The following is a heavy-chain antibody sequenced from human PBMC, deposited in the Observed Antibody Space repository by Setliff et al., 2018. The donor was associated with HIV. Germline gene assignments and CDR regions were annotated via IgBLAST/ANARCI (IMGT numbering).Heavy chain of an antibody. CDR1: GGSISSSS. CDR2: INYSGTT. Sequence: SETLSLTCTVSGGSISSSSWSWIRQPPGKGLEWIGEINYSGTTNHNPFLKSRVTISVDTSKKQFSLKLNSVTAADSAIYYCAATYCRGGGRDCPQMYDYWGQGSLVTVSS. J-gene: IGHJ4*02. V-gene: IGHV4-34*01. CDR3: AATYCRGGGRDCPQMYDY. D-gene: IGHD2-15*01.